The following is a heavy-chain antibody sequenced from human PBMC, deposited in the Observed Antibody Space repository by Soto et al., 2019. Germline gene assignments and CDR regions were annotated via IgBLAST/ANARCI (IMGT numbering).Heavy chain of an antibody. CDR3: ARIQRDDYGDYVFDP. Sequence: QVTLKESGPVLVKPTETLTLTCTVSGFSLSNARMGVSWIRQPPGKALEWLAHIFSNDEKSYSTSLKSRLTISKDTSKSQVVLTMTTMDPVDTATYYCARIQRDDYGDYVFDPWGQGTLVTVSS. V-gene: IGHV2-26*01. D-gene: IGHD4-17*01. CDR2: IFSNDEK. CDR1: GFSLSNARMG. J-gene: IGHJ5*02.